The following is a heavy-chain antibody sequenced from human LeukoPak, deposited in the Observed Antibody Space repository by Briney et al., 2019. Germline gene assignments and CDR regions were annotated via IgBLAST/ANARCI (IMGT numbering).Heavy chain of an antibody. CDR1: GFTFSSYA. J-gene: IGHJ4*02. CDR3: ASRSGTYMGFDY. D-gene: IGHD1-26*01. CDR2: ISGSGGST. Sequence: GGSLRLSCAASGFTFSSYAMSWVRQAPGKGLEWVSAISGSGGSTYYADSVKGRFTISRDNSKNTLYLQVNNLRPNDTAVFYCASRSGTYMGFDYWGEGTLVTVSS. V-gene: IGHV3-23*01.